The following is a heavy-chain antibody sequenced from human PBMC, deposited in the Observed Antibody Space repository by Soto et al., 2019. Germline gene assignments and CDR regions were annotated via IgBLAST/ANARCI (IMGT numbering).Heavy chain of an antibody. Sequence: PSETLSLTCAVYGGSFSGYYWSWIRQPPGKGLEWIGEINHSGSTNYNPSLKSRVTISVDTSKNQFSLKLSSVTAADTAVYYCARAGWGSGSYSFPHYYYYYYMDVWGKGTTVTVSS. D-gene: IGHD3-10*01. CDR1: GGSFSGYY. CDR2: INHSGST. V-gene: IGHV4-34*01. CDR3: ARAGWGSGSYSFPHYYYYYYMDV. J-gene: IGHJ6*03.